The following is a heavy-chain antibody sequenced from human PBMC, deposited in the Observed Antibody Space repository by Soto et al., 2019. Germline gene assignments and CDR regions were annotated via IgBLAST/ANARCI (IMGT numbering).Heavy chain of an antibody. CDR3: ARGGYTSPYSFDY. J-gene: IGHJ4*02. D-gene: IGHD2-15*01. CDR1: GGALNSGAYS. CDR2: IYSHGST. V-gene: IGHV4-30-2*01. Sequence: QLQLQESGSGQVQPSQPLALTCCVSGGALNSGAYSWSWLRQPPGKGLECIGYIYSHGSTYSNPYLKSRVTISVDTSRNLFSLKLSSVTAADTAVYFCARGGYTSPYSFDYWGQGSQITVSS.